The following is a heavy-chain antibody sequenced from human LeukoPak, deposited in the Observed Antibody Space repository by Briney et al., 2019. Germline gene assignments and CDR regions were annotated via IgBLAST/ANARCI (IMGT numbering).Heavy chain of an antibody. CDR1: GGSIGSSTYY. V-gene: IGHV4-39*07. Sequence: SETLSLTCTVSGGSIGSSTYYWGWIRQPPGKGLEWIGSIYYSGSTYYNPSLKSRVTISVDTSKNQFSLKLSSVTAADTAVYYCARGDLGEYFDYWGQGTLVTVSS. D-gene: IGHD1-26*01. CDR3: ARGDLGEYFDY. CDR2: IYYSGST. J-gene: IGHJ4*02.